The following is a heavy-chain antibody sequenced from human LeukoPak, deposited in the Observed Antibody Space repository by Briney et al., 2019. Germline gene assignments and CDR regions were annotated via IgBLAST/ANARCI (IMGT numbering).Heavy chain of an antibody. CDR3: ARGQGYESYYYMDV. Sequence: GGSLRLSCAASGFTFSTYAIHWVRQASGKGLEWVAVISFDGVNTFYADSVKGRFTISRDNSNNTVYLQMNNLRPEDTAVFYCARGQGYESYYYMDVWGKGTTVSVSS. V-gene: IGHV3-30*04. J-gene: IGHJ6*03. CDR1: GFTFSTYA. D-gene: IGHD2-2*01. CDR2: ISFDGVNT.